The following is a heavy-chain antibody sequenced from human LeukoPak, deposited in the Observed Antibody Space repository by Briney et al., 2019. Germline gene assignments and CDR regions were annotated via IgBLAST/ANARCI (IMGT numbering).Heavy chain of an antibody. V-gene: IGHV3-72*01. Sequence: GGSLRLSCAASGFTFSDHYMDWVRQAPGKGLEWVGRTRNKANSYTTEYAASVKGRFTISRDDSKNSLYLQMNSLKTEDTAVYYCTTENDPSSFDYWGQGTLVTVSS. CDR1: GFTFSDHY. J-gene: IGHJ4*02. CDR3: TTENDPSSFDY. D-gene: IGHD1-1*01. CDR2: TRNKANSYTT.